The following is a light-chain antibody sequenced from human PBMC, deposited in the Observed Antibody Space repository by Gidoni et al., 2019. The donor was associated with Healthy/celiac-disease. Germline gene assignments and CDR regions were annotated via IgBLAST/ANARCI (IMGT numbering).Light chain of an antibody. Sequence: EIVMTQSPATLSVSPGERATLSCRASQSVSSNLAWYQHKPGQAPRLLIYGASTRATGIPARFSGSGSGTEFTLTISSLQSEDLAVYYCQQYNNWPPYTFGQGTKLEIK. CDR3: QQYNNWPPYT. CDR2: GAS. J-gene: IGKJ2*01. V-gene: IGKV3-15*01. CDR1: QSVSSN.